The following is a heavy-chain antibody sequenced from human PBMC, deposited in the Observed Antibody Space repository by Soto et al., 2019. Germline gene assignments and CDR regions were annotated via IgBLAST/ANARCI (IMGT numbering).Heavy chain of an antibody. D-gene: IGHD3-9*01. Sequence: SETLSLTCTVSGGSISSSYWSWIRQPPGKGLEWIGYIYYSGSTNYNPSLKSRVTISVDTSKNQFSLKLSSVTAADTAVYYCAREPGYYDILTGFYYYYYMDGWGKGTTVTVSS. J-gene: IGHJ6*03. CDR1: GGSISSSY. CDR2: IYYSGST. V-gene: IGHV4-59*01. CDR3: AREPGYYDILTGFYYYYYMDG.